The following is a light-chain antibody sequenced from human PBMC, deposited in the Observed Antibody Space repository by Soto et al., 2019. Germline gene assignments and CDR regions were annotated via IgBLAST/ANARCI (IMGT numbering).Light chain of an antibody. CDR1: QSVNSAH. CDR3: QHYDGSPLT. CDR2: GAY. Sequence: EVVLTQSPGTLSLSPGERGTLSCRASQSVNSAHLVWYQQKPGQAPRLLIYGAYSRATGIPDRFSGSGSGTDFTLTIGGLEPEDSAVYYCQHYDGSPLTFGGGTKVELK. J-gene: IGKJ4*01. V-gene: IGKV3-20*01.